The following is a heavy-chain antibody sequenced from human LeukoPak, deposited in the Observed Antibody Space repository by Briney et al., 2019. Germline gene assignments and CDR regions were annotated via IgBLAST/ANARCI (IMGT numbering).Heavy chain of an antibody. CDR1: GFIFSNHA. CDR3: ARDSAESSGWEFDY. J-gene: IGHJ4*02. D-gene: IGHD6-19*01. V-gene: IGHV3-23*03. Sequence: GGSLRLSCAASGFIFSNHAMSWVRQAPGKGLEWVSVIYSGGSRYYADSVKGRFTISRDISKNTLYIQMNSLRAEDTAVYYCARDSAESSGWEFDYWGQGTLVTVSS. CDR2: IYSGGSR.